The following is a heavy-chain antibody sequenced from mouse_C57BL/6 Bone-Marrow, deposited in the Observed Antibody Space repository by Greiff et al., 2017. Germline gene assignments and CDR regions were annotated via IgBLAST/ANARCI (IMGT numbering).Heavy chain of an antibody. D-gene: IGHD1-1*01. Sequence: QVQLQQSGPELVKPGASVKLSCKASGYTFTSYDINWVKQRPGQGLEWIGWLYPRDGSTKYNETFKGKATLTVDTSSSTEYMELHSLTSEDSAVYFCARDYGSSYWYFDVWGTGTTVTVSS. CDR1: GYTFTSYD. V-gene: IGHV1-85*01. J-gene: IGHJ1*03. CDR3: ARDYGSSYWYFDV. CDR2: LYPRDGST.